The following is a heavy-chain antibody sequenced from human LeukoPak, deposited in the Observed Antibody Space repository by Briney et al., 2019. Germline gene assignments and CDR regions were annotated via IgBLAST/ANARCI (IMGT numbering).Heavy chain of an antibody. CDR2: IRSKANSYAT. D-gene: IGHD2-2*01. CDR3: ARDVRHRYCSSTSCYRGWFDP. CDR1: GFTFSGSA. J-gene: IGHJ5*02. V-gene: IGHV3-73*01. Sequence: GGSLRLSCAASGFTFSGSAMHWVRQASGKGLEWVGRIRSKANSYATAYAASVKGRFTISRDDSKNTAYLQMNSLKTEDTAVYYCARDVRHRYCSSTSCYRGWFDPWGRGTLVTVSS.